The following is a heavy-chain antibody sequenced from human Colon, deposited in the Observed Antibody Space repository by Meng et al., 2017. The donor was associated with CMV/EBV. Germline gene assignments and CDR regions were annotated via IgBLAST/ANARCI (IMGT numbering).Heavy chain of an antibody. V-gene: IGHV3-21*01. CDR1: GFTFSSYW. Sequence: GESLKISCAASGFTFSSYWMSWVRQAPGKGLEWVSSISSSSSFLYYEDSLKGRFTVSRDNAKNSLFLQMNRLRPEDTSVYYCARGADYDFWGQGTLVTVSS. D-gene: IGHD4/OR15-4a*01. CDR2: ISSSSSFL. J-gene: IGHJ4*02. CDR3: ARGADYDF.